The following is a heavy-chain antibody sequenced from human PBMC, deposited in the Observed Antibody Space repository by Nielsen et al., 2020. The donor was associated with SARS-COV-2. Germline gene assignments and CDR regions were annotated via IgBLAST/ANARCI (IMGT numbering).Heavy chain of an antibody. V-gene: IGHV3-7*01. CDR3: ARDNWGRMDV. J-gene: IGHJ6*02. CDR2: IKEDGSEK. D-gene: IGHD7-27*01. CDR1: GFTFSSYW. Sequence: GESRKISCAASGFTFSSYWMSWVRQAPGKGLEWVANIKEDGSEKYYVDSVKGRFTISRDNSKNTLYLQMNSLRAEDTAVYYCARDNWGRMDVWGQGTTVTVSS.